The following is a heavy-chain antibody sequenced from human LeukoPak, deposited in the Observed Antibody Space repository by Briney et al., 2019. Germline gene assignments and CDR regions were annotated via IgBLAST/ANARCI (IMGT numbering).Heavy chain of an antibody. V-gene: IGHV1-46*01. D-gene: IGHD3-10*01. CDR1: GYTFTSYY. Sequence: ASVKVSCKASGYTFTSYYMHWVRQAPGQGLEWMGIINPSGGSTSYAQKFQGRVTMTRDTSISTAYMELSRLRSDDTAVYYCARLITMVRGRYFDYWGQGTLVTVSS. CDR2: INPSGGST. J-gene: IGHJ4*02. CDR3: ARLITMVRGRYFDY.